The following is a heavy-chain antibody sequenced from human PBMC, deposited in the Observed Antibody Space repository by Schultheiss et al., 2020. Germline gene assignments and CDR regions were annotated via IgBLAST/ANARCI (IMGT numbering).Heavy chain of an antibody. D-gene: IGHD6-19*01. CDR3: AGTDGYNGGWTLFDF. CDR1: GFTVTSNY. J-gene: IGHJ4*02. CDR2: IYIDGSR. V-gene: IGHV3-53*01. Sequence: GGSLRLSCAASGFTVTSNYMSWVRQAPGKGLEWVSVIYIDGSRYYANSVKGRFTISRDNSKNTVYLQMNSLRAEDTAVYYCAGTDGYNGGWTLFDFWGQGTLVTVSS.